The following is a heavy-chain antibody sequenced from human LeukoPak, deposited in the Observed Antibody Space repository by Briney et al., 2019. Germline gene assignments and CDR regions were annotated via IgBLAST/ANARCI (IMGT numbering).Heavy chain of an antibody. CDR1: GFTFSSYS. J-gene: IGHJ4*02. Sequence: GGSLRLSCAASGFTFSSYSMNWVRQAPGKGLVWLSMTHVTSGEFYADSVRGRFTLSIDGSKNTLHLQMNSLTTEDTAVYYCANRVSWGQGTLVTVSS. V-gene: IGHV3-66*02. CDR3: ANRVS. CDR2: THVTSGE.